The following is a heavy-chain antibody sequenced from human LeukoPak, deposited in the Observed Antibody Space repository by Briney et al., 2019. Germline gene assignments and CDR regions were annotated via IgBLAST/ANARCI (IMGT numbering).Heavy chain of an antibody. V-gene: IGHV3-66*01. D-gene: IGHD5-18*01. CDR1: GFTVSTNY. CDR2: IYSGGST. J-gene: IGHJ4*02. Sequence: PGGSLRLSCADSGFTVSTNYMSWVRQAPGKGLEWVSVIYSGGSTYYADSVKGRFTISRDNSKNTLYLQMNSLRAEDTAVYYCARDRSGYTFDDWGQGTLVTVSS. CDR3: ARDRSGYTFDD.